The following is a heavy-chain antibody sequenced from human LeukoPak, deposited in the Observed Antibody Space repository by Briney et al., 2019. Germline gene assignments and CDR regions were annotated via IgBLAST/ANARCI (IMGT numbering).Heavy chain of an antibody. CDR2: INHSGST. D-gene: IGHD2-2*01. CDR1: GGSFSGYC. J-gene: IGHJ1*01. Sequence: SETLSLTCAVYGGSFSGYCWSWIRQPPGKGLEWIGEINHSGSTNYNPSLKSRVTISVDTSKNQFSLKLSSVTAADTAVCYCARRGYCSSTSCYVGGEYFQHWGQGTLVTVSS. CDR3: ARRGYCSSTSCYVGGEYFQH. V-gene: IGHV4-34*01.